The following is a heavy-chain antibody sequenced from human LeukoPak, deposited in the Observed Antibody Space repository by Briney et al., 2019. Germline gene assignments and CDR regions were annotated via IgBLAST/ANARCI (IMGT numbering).Heavy chain of an antibody. CDR2: TNNSGTT. V-gene: IGHV4-59*12. J-gene: IGHJ4*02. CDR3: AGERGEEYSSGWYKRNYFDN. D-gene: IGHD6-19*01. Sequence: SETLSLTCTLSGGSISGYYWSWIRQPPGKGMEWIAYTNNSGTTNYNPSLKSRVTISADMSKNQFSLKLTSVTGADTAVYYCAGERGEEYSSGWYKRNYFDNWGQGIRVTVSS. CDR1: GGSISGYY.